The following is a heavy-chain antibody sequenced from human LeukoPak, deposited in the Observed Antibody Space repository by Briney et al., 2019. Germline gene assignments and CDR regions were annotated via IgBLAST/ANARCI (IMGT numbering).Heavy chain of an antibody. CDR3: ARATSAYYYPDAFDI. Sequence: GGSLRLSCAASGFPFNAYWMTWVRQAPGKGLEWVANIRQDGDTKYYVDSVKGRFTISRDNAKNSLYLQMSSLRAEDTAVYYCARATSAYYYPDAFDIWGQGTMVTVSS. CDR1: GFPFNAYW. D-gene: IGHD3-22*01. CDR2: IRQDGDTK. V-gene: IGHV3-7*03. J-gene: IGHJ3*02.